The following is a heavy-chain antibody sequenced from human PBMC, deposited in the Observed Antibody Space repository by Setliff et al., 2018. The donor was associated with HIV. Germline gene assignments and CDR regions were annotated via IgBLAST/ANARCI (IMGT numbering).Heavy chain of an antibody. CDR1: GYTFTTYG. Sequence: GASVKVSCKASGYTFTTYGISWVRQAPGHGLEWMGWISPNFGHTNYAQNFLGRVTMTIDTSTSRAYMEMSGLRSEDTAVFYCARVAVPGLAYFPHWGQGTLVTVSS. CDR2: ISPNFGHT. D-gene: IGHD6-19*01. V-gene: IGHV1-18*01. CDR3: ARVAVPGLAYFPH. J-gene: IGHJ1*01.